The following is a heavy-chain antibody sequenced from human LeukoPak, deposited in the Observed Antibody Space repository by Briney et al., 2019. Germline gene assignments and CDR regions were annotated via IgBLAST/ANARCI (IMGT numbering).Heavy chain of an antibody. CDR3: TRDFGASYEQYYFDY. Sequence: GGSLRLTCTDSGFTFGDYAMSWFCQAPGKGLERVCFIRSKAHGGTTEYAASVKGRFTISRDDSKSIAYLQMNSLKTEDTAVYYCTRDFGASYEQYYFDYWGQGTLVTVSS. CDR1: GFTFGDYA. D-gene: IGHD1-26*01. J-gene: IGHJ4*02. CDR2: IRSKAHGGTT. V-gene: IGHV3-49*03.